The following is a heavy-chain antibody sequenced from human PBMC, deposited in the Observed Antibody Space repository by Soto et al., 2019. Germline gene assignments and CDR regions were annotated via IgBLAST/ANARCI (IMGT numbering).Heavy chain of an antibody. V-gene: IGHV1-69*06. CDR2: IIPIFGTA. D-gene: IGHD6-6*01. J-gene: IGHJ4*02. CDR3: ARGRSSSFNSPLDY. CDR1: GGTFSSYA. Sequence: SVKVSCKASGGTFSSYAISWVRQAPGQGLEWMGGIIPIFGTANYAQKFQGRVTITADKSTSTAYMELSSLRSEDTAVYYCARGRSSSFNSPLDYWGQRTLFTVCS.